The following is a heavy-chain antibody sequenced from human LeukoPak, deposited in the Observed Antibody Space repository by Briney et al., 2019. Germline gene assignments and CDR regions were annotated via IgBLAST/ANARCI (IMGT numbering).Heavy chain of an antibody. CDR2: INPDGGNT. V-gene: IGHV1-46*01. CDR3: ARIRDGCNDAYDL. Sequence: ASVKVSCKASGYTFTNSYIHWVRQAPGQVLEWMGLINPDGGNTNYAQNFQGRVTLTRDTSTSTVYMELSSLGSEDTAIYYCARIRDGCNDAYDLWGQGTVVTVPS. J-gene: IGHJ3*01. CDR1: GYTFTNSY. D-gene: IGHD5-24*01.